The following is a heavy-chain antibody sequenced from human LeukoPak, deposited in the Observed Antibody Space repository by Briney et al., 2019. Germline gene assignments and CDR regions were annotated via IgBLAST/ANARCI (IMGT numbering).Heavy chain of an antibody. V-gene: IGHV3-21*01. CDR2: ISSSSSYI. Sequence: GSLILSCAASGFTFSSYSMNWVRRAPGEGLEWVSSISSSSSYIYYADSVKGRFTISRDNAKNSLYLQMNSLRAEDTAVYYCAREAVPAAYDYWGQGTLVTVSS. D-gene: IGHD2-2*01. J-gene: IGHJ4*02. CDR3: AREAVPAAYDY. CDR1: GFTFSSYS.